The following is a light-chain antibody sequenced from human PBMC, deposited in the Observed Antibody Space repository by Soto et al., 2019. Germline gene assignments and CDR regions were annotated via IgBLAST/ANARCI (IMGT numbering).Light chain of an antibody. Sequence: QSVLTQPPSVSGSPGQSVTISCTGTSSDVGGYNRVSWYQQPPGTAPKLLIYEVTYRPSGVPDRFSGSKSGNTASLTISGLQAEDEANYYCSAYTTSSTLIFGGGTKVTVL. CDR1: SSDVGGYNR. J-gene: IGLJ2*01. CDR2: EVT. V-gene: IGLV2-18*02. CDR3: SAYTTSSTLI.